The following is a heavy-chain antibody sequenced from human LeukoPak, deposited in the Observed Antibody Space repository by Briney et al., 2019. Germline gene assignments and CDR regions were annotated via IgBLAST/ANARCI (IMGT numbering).Heavy chain of an antibody. CDR1: GFTFDDYA. CDR2: ISWNSGSI. D-gene: IGHD2-15*01. V-gene: IGHV3-9*01. Sequence: GRSLRLSCAASGFTFDDYAMHWVRQAPGKGLEWVSGISWNSGSIGYADSVKGRFTISRDNAKNSLYLQMNSLGAEDTALYYCAKDTPGWSQRNYYYYYMDVWGKGTTVTVSS. CDR3: AKDTPGWSQRNYYYYYMDV. J-gene: IGHJ6*03.